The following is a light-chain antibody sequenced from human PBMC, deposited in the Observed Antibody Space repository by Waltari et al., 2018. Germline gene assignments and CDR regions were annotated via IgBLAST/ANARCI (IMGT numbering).Light chain of an antibody. CDR1: PTIKKY. CDR2: VVS. J-gene: IGKJ2*01. CDR3: QQYYSAPNT. V-gene: IGKV1-39*01. Sequence: DIHMTQSPSSLSASVGDRVTITFRASPTIKKYLNWYQQKPGKAPKVLISVVSYLHTGVPYLFSGSGSGTDFTLTISSLQAEDVAVYYCQQYYSAPNTFGQGTNVEIK.